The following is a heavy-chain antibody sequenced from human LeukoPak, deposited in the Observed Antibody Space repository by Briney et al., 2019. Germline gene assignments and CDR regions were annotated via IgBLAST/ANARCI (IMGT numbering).Heavy chain of an antibody. Sequence: ASVKVSCKASRYTFTSYDINWVRQATGQGLEWMGWMNPNSGSTGYAQKFQGRVTMTRNTSISTAYMELSSLRSEDTAVYYCARVRYFDWLLSHYYYYYMDVWGKGTTVTISS. CDR3: ARVRYFDWLLSHYYYYYMDV. CDR1: RYTFTSYD. J-gene: IGHJ6*03. V-gene: IGHV1-8*01. D-gene: IGHD3-9*01. CDR2: MNPNSGST.